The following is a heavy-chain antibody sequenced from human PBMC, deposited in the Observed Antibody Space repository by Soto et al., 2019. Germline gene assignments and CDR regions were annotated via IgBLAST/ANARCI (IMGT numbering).Heavy chain of an antibody. V-gene: IGHV4-39*01. CDR3: ARRSLKSIAVAGPDDY. J-gene: IGHJ4*02. CDR2: IYYSGST. Sequence: KSSETLSLTCTVSGGSISSSSYYWGWIRQPPGKGLEWIGSIYYSGSTYYNPSLKSRVTISVDTSENQFSLKLSSVTAADTAVYYCARRSLKSIAVAGPDDYWGQGTLVTVSS. D-gene: IGHD6-19*01. CDR1: GGSISSSSYY.